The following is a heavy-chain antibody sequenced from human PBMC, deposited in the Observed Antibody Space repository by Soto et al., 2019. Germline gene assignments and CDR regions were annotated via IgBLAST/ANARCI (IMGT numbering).Heavy chain of an antibody. D-gene: IGHD3-16*02. CDR2: IIPIFGTA. CDR3: AGIMITFGGVIVHYYFDY. J-gene: IGHJ4*02. Sequence: GASVKVSCKASGGTFSSYAISWVRQAPGQGLEWMGGIIPIFGTANYAQKFQGRVTITADGSTSTAYMELSSLRSEDTAVYYCAGIMITFGGVIVHYYFDYWGQGTLVTVSS. V-gene: IGHV1-69*13. CDR1: GGTFSSYA.